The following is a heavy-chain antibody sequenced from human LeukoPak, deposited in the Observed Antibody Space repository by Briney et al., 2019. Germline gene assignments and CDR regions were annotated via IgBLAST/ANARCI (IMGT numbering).Heavy chain of an antibody. D-gene: IGHD6-19*01. V-gene: IGHV4-59*01. CDR3: ARYLSSGLEY. J-gene: IGHJ4*02. Sequence: KPSKTLSLTCTVSGGSLSSYYWCWIRQTPGKGLEYIGHIYYSGSTSYNPSLRSRVTISVDTSNNQFSLRLSSVTAADTAVYYCARYLSSGLEYWGQGTLVTVSS. CDR1: GGSLSSYY. CDR2: IYYSGST.